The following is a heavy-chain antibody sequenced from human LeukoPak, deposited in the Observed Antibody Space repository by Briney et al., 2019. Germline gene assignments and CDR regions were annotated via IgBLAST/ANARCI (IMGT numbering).Heavy chain of an antibody. CDR2: ISSSSSTI. J-gene: IGHJ4*02. CDR1: GFTFSSYS. D-gene: IGHD3-9*01. CDR3: ARNDILTGYPGFDY. Sequence: GGSLRLSCAASGFTFSSYSMNWVRQAPGKGLEWVSYISSSSSTIYYADSVKGRFTIPRDNAKNSLYLQMNSLRAEDTAVYYCARNDILTGYPGFDYWGQGTLVTVSS. V-gene: IGHV3-48*04.